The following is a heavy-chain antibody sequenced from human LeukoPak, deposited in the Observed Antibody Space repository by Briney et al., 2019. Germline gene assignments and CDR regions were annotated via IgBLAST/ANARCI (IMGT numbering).Heavy chain of an antibody. CDR1: GGSICSSSYY. D-gene: IGHD2-15*01. CDR2: IYYSGST. CDR3: ASCPEVAVYNWFDP. V-gene: IGHV4-39*07. Sequence: SETLSLTCTVSGGSICSSSYYWGWIRQPPGKGREWIGYIYYSGSTNYNPSLKSRVTISVDTSKNQFSLKLSSVTAADTAVYYCASCPEVAVYNWFDPWGQGTLVTVSS. J-gene: IGHJ5*02.